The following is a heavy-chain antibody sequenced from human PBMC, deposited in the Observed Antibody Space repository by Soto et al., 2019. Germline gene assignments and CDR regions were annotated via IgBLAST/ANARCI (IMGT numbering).Heavy chain of an antibody. CDR3: ARVKATLSPPYYFDY. J-gene: IGHJ4*02. Sequence: SETLSLSCSVSGGPLNSGDYFLSWIRQPPGKGLEWIGSIFYTGSTYYSPSLKSRASMSMDTSKHLFSLRLRSLTAADTAVYFCARVKATLSPPYYFDYGRQGTPVTVPQ. CDR1: GGPLNSGDYF. V-gene: IGHV4-30-4*01. CDR2: IFYTGST. D-gene: IGHD5-12*01.